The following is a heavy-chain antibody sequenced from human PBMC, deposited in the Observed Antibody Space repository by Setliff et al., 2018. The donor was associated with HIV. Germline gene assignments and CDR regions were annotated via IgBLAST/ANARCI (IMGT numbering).Heavy chain of an antibody. CDR2: INPSGGST. CDR3: ARDHCSSSGCYEYSYYGMDV. Sequence: ASVKVSCKASGYSFTDYFMHWVRQAPGQGLEWMGIINPSGGSTSYAQKFQGRVTMTRDTSTSTVYMELGSLRSEDTAVYYCARDHCSSSGCYEYSYYGMDVWGQGTTVTVSS. CDR1: GYSFTDYF. J-gene: IGHJ6*02. D-gene: IGHD2-2*01. V-gene: IGHV1-46*01.